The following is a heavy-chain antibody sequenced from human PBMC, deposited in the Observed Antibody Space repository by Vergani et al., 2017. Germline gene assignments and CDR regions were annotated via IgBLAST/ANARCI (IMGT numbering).Heavy chain of an antibody. J-gene: IGHJ4*02. CDR1: GESIRSGSHY. CDR3: ARSRPYCTSGSCPAI. V-gene: IGHV4-61*02. Sequence: QVKLQESGPGLLKPSQTLSLTCTVSGESIRSGSHYLSCIRQPAGKGPEWIGHIHTGGRTDLNPSFKSRVSISVDTSKRQFSLKLNSVTVADTAVYYRARSRPYCTSGSCPAIWGQRTLVTVSS. CDR2: IHTGGRT. D-gene: IGHD2-15*01.